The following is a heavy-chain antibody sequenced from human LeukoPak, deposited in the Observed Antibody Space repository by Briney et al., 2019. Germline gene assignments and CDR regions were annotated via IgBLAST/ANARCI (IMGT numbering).Heavy chain of an antibody. V-gene: IGHV4-38-2*02. CDR3: ARVYYSSSYDYWYFDL. CDR1: GYSIISGYY. J-gene: IGHJ2*01. Sequence: PSETLSLTCTVSGYSIISGYYWGWIRQPPGKGLEWIGSIFHSGSTHYNPSLKSRVTISVDTSKNQFSLKLSSVTAADTAVYYCARVYYSSSYDYWYFDLWGRGTLVTVSS. D-gene: IGHD6-13*01. CDR2: IFHSGST.